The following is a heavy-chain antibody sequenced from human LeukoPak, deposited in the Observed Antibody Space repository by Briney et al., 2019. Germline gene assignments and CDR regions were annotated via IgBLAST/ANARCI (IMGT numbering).Heavy chain of an antibody. J-gene: IGHJ6*02. V-gene: IGHV1-46*01. CDR3: ARDRVRGGDYYGMDV. Sequence: ASVKVSCKASGYTFTGYYMHWVRQAPGQGLEWMGIINPSGGSTSYAQKFQGRVTMTRDTSTSTVYMELSSLRSEDTAVYYCARDRVRGGDYYGMDVWGQGTTVTVSS. D-gene: IGHD2-21*01. CDR2: INPSGGST. CDR1: GYTFTGYY.